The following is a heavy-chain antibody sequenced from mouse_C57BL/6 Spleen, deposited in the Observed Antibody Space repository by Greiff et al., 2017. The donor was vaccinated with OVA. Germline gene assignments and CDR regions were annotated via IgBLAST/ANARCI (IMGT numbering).Heavy chain of an antibody. CDR1: GFTFSDYG. J-gene: IGHJ2*01. CDR3: ARGYYGSSYYFDY. CDR2: ISSGSSTI. D-gene: IGHD1-1*01. Sequence: EVQGVESGGGLVKPGGSLKLSCAASGFTFSDYGLHWVRQAPEKGLEWVAYISSGSSTIYYADTVKGRFTISRANAKNTLFLQMTSLRSEDTAMYYCARGYYGSSYYFDYWGQGTTLTVSS. V-gene: IGHV5-17*01.